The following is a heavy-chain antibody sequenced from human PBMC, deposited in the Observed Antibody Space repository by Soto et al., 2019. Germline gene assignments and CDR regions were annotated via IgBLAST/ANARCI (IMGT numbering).Heavy chain of an antibody. CDR1: GFSLTNGRMG. V-gene: IGHV2-26*01. Sequence: QVTLKESGPVLVKPTETLTLTCSVSGFSLTNGRMGVSWIRQPPGKALEWLAHFFSDAERSYSTSMQSRLNMYKDSSGSQVVLNMTNMAPADTATYFCARMDGDYNYYGLAVWGHGIEVTVSS. D-gene: IGHD4-17*01. J-gene: IGHJ6*02. CDR3: ARMDGDYNYYGLAV. CDR2: FFSDAER.